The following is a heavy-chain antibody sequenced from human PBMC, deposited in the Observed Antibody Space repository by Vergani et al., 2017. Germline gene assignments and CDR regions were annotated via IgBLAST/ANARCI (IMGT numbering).Heavy chain of an antibody. V-gene: IGHV4-59*01. CDR3: ARVLRLTTSFSYDYYYMDV. D-gene: IGHD3-3*01. CDR2: IYYSGST. J-gene: IGHJ6*03. Sequence: QVQLQESGPGLVKPSETLSLTCTVSGGSISSYYWSWIRQPPGKGLEWIGYIYYSGSTNYNPSLKSRVTISVDTSKNQFSLKLSSVTAADTAVYYCARVLRLTTSFSYDYYYMDVWGKGTTVTVSS. CDR1: GGSISSYY.